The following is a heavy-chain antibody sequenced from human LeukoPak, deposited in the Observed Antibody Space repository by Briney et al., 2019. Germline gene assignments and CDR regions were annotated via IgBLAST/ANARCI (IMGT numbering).Heavy chain of an antibody. CDR3: ARRGTSSSWAHFDY. CDR2: IKQDGSEK. V-gene: IGHV3-7*05. CDR1: GFTFSSYW. D-gene: IGHD6-13*01. J-gene: IGHJ4*02. Sequence: GGSLRLSCAASGFTFSSYWMTWVRQAPGKGLEWVAKIKQDGSEKYYVDSVKGRFTISRDNARNSVYLQMNSLGAEDTAVYYCARRGTSSSWAHFDYWGQGTLVTVSS.